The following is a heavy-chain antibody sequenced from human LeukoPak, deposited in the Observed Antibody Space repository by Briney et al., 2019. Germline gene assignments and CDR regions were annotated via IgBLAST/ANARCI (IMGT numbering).Heavy chain of an antibody. D-gene: IGHD3-9*01. Sequence: SETLSLTCTVSGGSISSSSYYWGWIRQPPGKGLEWIGRIYYSGSTYYNPSLKSRVTISVDTSKSQFSLKLSSVTAADTAVYYCARHHGAETIDHDAFDIWGQGTMVTVSS. CDR1: GGSISSSSYY. J-gene: IGHJ3*02. V-gene: IGHV4-39*01. CDR3: ARHHGAETIDHDAFDI. CDR2: IYYSGST.